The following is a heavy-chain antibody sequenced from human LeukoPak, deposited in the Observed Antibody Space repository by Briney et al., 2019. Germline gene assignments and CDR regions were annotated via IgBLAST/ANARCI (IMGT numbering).Heavy chain of an antibody. V-gene: IGHV4-39*07. J-gene: IGHJ4*02. Sequence: SETLSLTCTVSGASISSSSYYWGWIRQPPGKGLEWIGNIFYSERTNYNPSLKSRVTMSLDTPKNQFSLKLSSVTAADTAVYYCARVSYYDFWSGYFQPQNFDYWGQGTLVTVSS. D-gene: IGHD3-3*01. CDR1: GASISSSSYY. CDR3: ARVSYYDFWSGYFQPQNFDY. CDR2: IFYSERT.